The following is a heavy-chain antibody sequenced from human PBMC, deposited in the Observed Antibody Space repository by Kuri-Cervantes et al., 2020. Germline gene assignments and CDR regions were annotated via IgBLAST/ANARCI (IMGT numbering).Heavy chain of an antibody. Sequence: GSLRLSCAVYGGSFSGYYWSWIRQPPGKGLEWIGEINHSGSTNCNPSLKSRVTISVDTSKNQFPLKLSSVTAADTAVYYCARGGLAATSEGIDPWGQGTLVTVSS. CDR1: GGSFSGYY. CDR3: ARGGLAATSEGIDP. J-gene: IGHJ5*02. CDR2: INHSGST. V-gene: IGHV4-34*01. D-gene: IGHD6-13*01.